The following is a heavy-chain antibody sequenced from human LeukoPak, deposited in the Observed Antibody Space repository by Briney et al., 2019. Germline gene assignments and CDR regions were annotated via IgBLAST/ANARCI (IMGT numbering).Heavy chain of an antibody. CDR2: IIPIFGTA. J-gene: IGHJ5*02. CDR3: AREGDIVVVPAAKGLGYNWFDP. D-gene: IGHD2-2*01. CDR1: GGTFSSYA. V-gene: IGHV1-69*05. Sequence: SVKVSCKASGGTFSSYAISWVRQAPGQGLEWMGGIIPIFGTANYAQKFQGRVTITTDESTSTAYMELSSLRSEDTAVYYCAREGDIVVVPAAKGLGYNWFDPWGQGTLVTVSS.